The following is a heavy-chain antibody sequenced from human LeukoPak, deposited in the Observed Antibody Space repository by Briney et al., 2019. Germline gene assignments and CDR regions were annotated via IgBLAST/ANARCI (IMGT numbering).Heavy chain of an antibody. CDR2: IYYSGST. V-gene: IGHV4-31*03. CDR1: GGSISSGGYY. J-gene: IGHJ3*02. Sequence: SETLSLTCTVSGGSISSGGYYWSWIRQHPGKGLEWIGYIYYSGSTYYNPSLKSRVTISVDTSKNQFSLKLSSVTAADTAVYYCARDLRWSGSPLGAFDIWGQGTMVTVSS. D-gene: IGHD3-10*01. CDR3: ARDLRWSGSPLGAFDI.